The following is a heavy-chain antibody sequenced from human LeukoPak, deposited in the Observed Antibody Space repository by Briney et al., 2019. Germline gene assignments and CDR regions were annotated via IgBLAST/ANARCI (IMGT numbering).Heavy chain of an antibody. CDR3: ATELAVAGQRHFDY. Sequence: ASVKVSCKASGYTFTGYYMHWVRQASGQGLEWMGWINPNSGGTNYAQKFQGRVTMTRDTSISTAYMELSRLRSDDTAVYYCATELAVAGQRHFDYWGQGTLVTVSS. CDR2: INPNSGGT. D-gene: IGHD6-19*01. CDR1: GYTFTGYY. V-gene: IGHV1-2*02. J-gene: IGHJ4*02.